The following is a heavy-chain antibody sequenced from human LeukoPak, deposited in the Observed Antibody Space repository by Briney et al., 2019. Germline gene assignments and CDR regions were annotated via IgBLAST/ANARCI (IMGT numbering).Heavy chain of an antibody. D-gene: IGHD3-10*01. CDR1: GFTFSSFA. CDR2: IRYDGSNK. J-gene: IGHJ4*02. CDR3: AKDPGAHDKHFDH. Sequence: GGSLMLSCAASGFTFSSFAMHWVRQAPGKGLEWVAYIRYDGSNKSYADSVKGRFTISRDSSKNTLYLQMNSLRAEDTAVYYCAKDPGAHDKHFDHWGQGTLVTVSS. V-gene: IGHV3-30*02.